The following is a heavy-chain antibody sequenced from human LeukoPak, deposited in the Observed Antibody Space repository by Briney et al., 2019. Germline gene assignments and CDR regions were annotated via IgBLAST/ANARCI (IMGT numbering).Heavy chain of an antibody. CDR1: GFTFSSYA. CDR3: ARATGYSRPVDY. D-gene: IGHD6-13*01. V-gene: IGHV3-64*01. CDR2: ISSNGGST. J-gene: IGHJ4*02. Sequence: PGGSLRLSCAAFGFTFSSYAMHWVRQAPGKGLECVSAISSNGGSTYYANSVKGRFTISRDNSKNTLYLQMGSLRAEDMAVYYCARATGYSRPVDYWDQGTLVTVSS.